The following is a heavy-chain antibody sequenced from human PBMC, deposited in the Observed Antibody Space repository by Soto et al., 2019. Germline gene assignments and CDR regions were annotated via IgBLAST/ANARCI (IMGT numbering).Heavy chain of an antibody. CDR2: IYYSGST. CDR3: AREVNDYYYYMDV. V-gene: IGHV4-59*01. J-gene: IGHJ6*03. Sequence: SETLSLTCTVSGGSISSYYWSWIRQPPGKGLEWIGYIYYSGSTNYNPSLKSRVTISVDTSKNQFSLKLSSVTAADTAVYYCAREVNDYYYYMDVWGKGTTVTVSS. D-gene: IGHD2-21*01. CDR1: GGSISSYY.